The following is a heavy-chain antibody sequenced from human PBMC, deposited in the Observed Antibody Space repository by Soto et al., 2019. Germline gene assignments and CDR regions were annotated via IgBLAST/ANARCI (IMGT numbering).Heavy chain of an antibody. CDR2: ISYDGKIK. D-gene: IGHD2-2*01. J-gene: IGHJ4*02. CDR3: ARDRALLHTTSRGNFDR. V-gene: IGHV3-30*03. Sequence: GGSLRLSCAASGFTCSNYGMHWVRQAPGKGLEWVASISYDGKIKYYTDSVTGRFTISRDNSQNTLYLQMNSLRAEDTAVFFCARDRALLHTTSRGNFDRWGQGILVTVSS. CDR1: GFTCSNYG.